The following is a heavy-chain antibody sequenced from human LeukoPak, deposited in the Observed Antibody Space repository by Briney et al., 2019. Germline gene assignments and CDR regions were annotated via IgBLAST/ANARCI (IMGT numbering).Heavy chain of an antibody. Sequence: PSETLSLTCAVSGGSISSGGYSWSWIGQPPGKGLEWIGYIYHSGSTYYNPSLKSRVTISVDRSKNQFSLKLSSVTAADTAVYYCARASSYCGGDCLYYFDYWGQGTLVTVSS. CDR1: GGSISSGGYS. CDR3: ARASSYCGGDCLYYFDY. V-gene: IGHV4-30-2*01. D-gene: IGHD2-21*02. J-gene: IGHJ4*02. CDR2: IYHSGST.